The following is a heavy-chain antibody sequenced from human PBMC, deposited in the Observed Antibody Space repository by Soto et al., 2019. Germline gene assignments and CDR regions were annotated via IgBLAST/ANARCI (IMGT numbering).Heavy chain of an antibody. CDR3: TKDLGAYLPAGGEFDS. Sequence: EVQLLESGGGLVQPGGSLRLSCAASGFTFSSYAMSWVRQAPGKGLEWVSAISGSAGSTYYADSVKGRFTISRDNSKNTLYLQMNSLGAEDTAVFYCTKDLGAYLPAGGEFDSWGQGTLVTVSS. D-gene: IGHD3-16*01. CDR2: ISGSAGST. CDR1: GFTFSSYA. V-gene: IGHV3-23*01. J-gene: IGHJ4*02.